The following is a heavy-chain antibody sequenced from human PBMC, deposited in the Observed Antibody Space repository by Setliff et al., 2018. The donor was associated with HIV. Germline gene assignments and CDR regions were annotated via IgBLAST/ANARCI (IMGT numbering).Heavy chain of an antibody. CDR1: GSTFTSYA. CDR3: TRDRGIIGALVY. CDR2: IIPIFSTS. D-gene: IGHD2-21*01. V-gene: IGHV1-69*13. Sequence: SVKVSCKASGSTFTSYAINWVRQAPGQGLEWMGGIIPIFSTSNYAQRFQGRVTITADESTSTAYMELYNLRSEDTAMYYCTRDRGIIGALVYWGQGTLVTVSS. J-gene: IGHJ4*02.